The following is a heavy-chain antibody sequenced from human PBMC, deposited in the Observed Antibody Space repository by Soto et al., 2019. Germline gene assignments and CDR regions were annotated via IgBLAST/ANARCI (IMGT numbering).Heavy chain of an antibody. Sequence: GGSLRLSCTASGFTFGDYAMSWFRQAPGKGLDCVGFIRSKAYGGTTEYAASVKGRFTISRDDSKSIAYLQMNSLKTEDTAVYYCSRVSPPGYYYYYYYMDVWGKGTTVTVSS. CDR2: IRSKAYGGTT. J-gene: IGHJ6*03. CDR3: SRVSPPGYYYYYYYMDV. V-gene: IGHV3-49*03. D-gene: IGHD6-13*01. CDR1: GFTFGDYA.